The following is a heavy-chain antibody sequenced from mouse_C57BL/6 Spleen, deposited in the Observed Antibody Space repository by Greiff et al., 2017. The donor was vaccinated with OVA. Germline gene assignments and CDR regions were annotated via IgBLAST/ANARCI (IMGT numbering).Heavy chain of an antibody. D-gene: IGHD1-1*01. CDR1: GYSITSGYY. Sequence: EVKLQESGPGLVKPSQSLSLTCSVTGYSITSGYYWNWIRQFPGNKLEWMGYISYDGSNNYNPSLKNRISITRDTSKNQFFLKLNSVTTEDTATYYCARDPYYYGSSYGDAMDYWGQGTSVTVSS. V-gene: IGHV3-6*01. CDR3: ARDPYYYGSSYGDAMDY. CDR2: ISYDGSN. J-gene: IGHJ4*01.